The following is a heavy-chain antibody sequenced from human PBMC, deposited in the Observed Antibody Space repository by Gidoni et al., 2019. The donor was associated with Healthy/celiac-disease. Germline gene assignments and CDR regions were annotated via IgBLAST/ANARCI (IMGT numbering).Heavy chain of an antibody. V-gene: IGHV3-23*01. CDR2: ISGSGGST. J-gene: IGHJ4*02. CDR3: ARDGDYIWGSYRPYYFDY. Sequence: EVQLLESGGGLVQPGGSLSLSCAASGFTFSSYALSWVRQAPGKGLEWVSAISGSGGSTYYADSVKGRFTISRDNSKNTLYLQMNSLRAEDTAVYYCARDGDYIWGSYRPYYFDYWGQGTLVTVSS. D-gene: IGHD3-16*02. CDR1: GFTFSSYA.